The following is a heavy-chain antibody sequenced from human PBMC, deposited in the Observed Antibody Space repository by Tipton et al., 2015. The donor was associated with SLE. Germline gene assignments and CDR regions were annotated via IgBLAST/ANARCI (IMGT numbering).Heavy chain of an antibody. CDR3: ARVYYGRGSTPPHYFDY. CDR2: MFYGGSA. D-gene: IGHD3-10*01. CDR1: GFTFSSFDM. V-gene: IGHV4-39*07. Sequence: LRLSCAASGFTFSSFDMNWVRQAPGKGLEWIGSMFYGGSAYYNPSLKSRVTISEDRSKNQFSLRLTSVTAADTAVYYCARVYYGRGSTPPHYFDYWGQGTLVTVSS. J-gene: IGHJ4*02.